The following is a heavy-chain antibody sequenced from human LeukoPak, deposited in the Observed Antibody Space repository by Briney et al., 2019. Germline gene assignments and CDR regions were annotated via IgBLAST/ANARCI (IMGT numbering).Heavy chain of an antibody. CDR1: GFTFDDYA. CDR2: ISWNSGSI. J-gene: IGHJ4*02. Sequence: GGSLRLSCAASGFTFDDYAMHWVRQAPGKGLEWVSGISWNSGSIGYADSVKGRFTIFRDNAKNSLYLQMNSLRAEDTALYYCAKTDYWGQGTLVTVSS. CDR3: AKTDY. V-gene: IGHV3-9*01.